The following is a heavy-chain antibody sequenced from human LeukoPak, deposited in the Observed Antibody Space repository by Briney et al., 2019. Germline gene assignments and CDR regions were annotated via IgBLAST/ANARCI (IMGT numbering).Heavy chain of an antibody. D-gene: IGHD3-10*02. CDR3: ARHPPQMATIFGGSVYFDY. V-gene: IGHV4-59*08. CDR1: GGSISSYY. CDR2: IYYSGST. J-gene: IGHJ4*02. Sequence: SSETLSLTCTVSGGSISSYYWSWIRQPPGKGLEWIGYIYYSGSTNYNPSLKSRVTISVDTSKNQFSLKLSSVTAADTAVYYCARHPPQMATIFGGSVYFDYWGQGTLVTVSS.